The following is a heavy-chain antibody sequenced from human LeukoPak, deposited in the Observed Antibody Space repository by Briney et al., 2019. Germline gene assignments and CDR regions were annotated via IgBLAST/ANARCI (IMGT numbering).Heavy chain of an antibody. CDR2: IYYSGST. CDR1: DGSISSYY. V-gene: IGHV4-59*01. J-gene: IGHJ4*02. CDR3: ARGLYYYDSSGYSYFDY. D-gene: IGHD3-22*01. Sequence: PSETLSLTCTVSDGSISSYYWSWIRQPPGKGLEWIGYIYYSGSTNYNPSLKSRVTISVDTSKNQFSLKLSSVTAADTAVYYCARGLYYYDSSGYSYFDYWGQGTLVTVSS.